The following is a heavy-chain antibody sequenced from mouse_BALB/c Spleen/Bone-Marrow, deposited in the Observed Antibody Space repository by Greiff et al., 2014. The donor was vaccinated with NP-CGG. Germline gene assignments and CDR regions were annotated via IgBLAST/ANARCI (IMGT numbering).Heavy chain of an antibody. Sequence: EVQLVESGPELVKPGASVRISCKASGYSFTDYFMNWVMQNHGKSLEWIGRINPYNGDPFYNQKFKDKATLTVDRSSNTAHMELRSLASEDSGVFYCARSGIGSTMDFWGQGTSVTVSS. CDR2: INPYNGDP. CDR1: GYSFTDYF. J-gene: IGHJ4*01. D-gene: IGHD3-2*02. CDR3: ARSGIGSTMDF. V-gene: IGHV1-20*02.